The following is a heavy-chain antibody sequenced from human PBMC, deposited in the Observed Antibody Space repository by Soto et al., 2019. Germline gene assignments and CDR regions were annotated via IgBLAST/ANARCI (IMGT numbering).Heavy chain of an antibody. D-gene: IGHD1-26*01. CDR3: AAVSGSYPKEFDP. Sequence: SVKVSCKASGFTFTSSAVQWVRQAHGQRLEWIGWIVVGSGNTNYAQKFQERVTITRDMSTSTAYMELSSLRSEDTAVYYCAAVSGSYPKEFDPWGQGTLVTVSS. J-gene: IGHJ5*02. CDR2: IVVGSGNT. V-gene: IGHV1-58*01. CDR1: GFTFTSSA.